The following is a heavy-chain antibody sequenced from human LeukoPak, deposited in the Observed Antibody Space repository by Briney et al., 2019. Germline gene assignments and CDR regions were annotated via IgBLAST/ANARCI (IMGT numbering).Heavy chain of an antibody. D-gene: IGHD3-22*01. J-gene: IGHJ3*02. V-gene: IGHV4-59*12. CDR3: ARVKTTMIVATRAFDI. Sequence: SETLSLTCTVSGVSISSYYWSWIRQPPGKGLEWIGYIYYSGSTNYNPSLTSRVTISVDTSKNQFSLKLSSVTAADTAVYYCARVKTTMIVATRAFDIWGQGTMVTVSS. CDR2: IYYSGST. CDR1: GVSISSYY.